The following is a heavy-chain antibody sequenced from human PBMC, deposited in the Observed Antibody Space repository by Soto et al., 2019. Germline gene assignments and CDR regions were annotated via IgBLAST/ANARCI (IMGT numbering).Heavy chain of an antibody. CDR1: GGTFSSYA. J-gene: IGHJ4*02. Sequence: GASVKVSCKASGGTFSSYAISWVRQAPGQGLEWMGGIIPIFGTANYAQKFQGRVTMTTDTSTSTAYMELRSLRSDDTAMYFCAIYHLELFRFDYWGQGTLVTVAS. CDR2: IIPIFGTA. D-gene: IGHD2-2*01. V-gene: IGHV1-69*05. CDR3: AIYHLELFRFDY.